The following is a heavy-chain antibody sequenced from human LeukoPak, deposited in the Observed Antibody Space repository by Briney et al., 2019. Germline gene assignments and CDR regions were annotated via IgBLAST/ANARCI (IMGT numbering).Heavy chain of an antibody. CDR2: ITSSSSYI. D-gene: IGHD2-15*01. Sequence: EGSLRLSCAVSGLTFNTYAMTWVRQAPGKGLEWVSSITSSSSYIYYADSVKGRFSISRDNAKNSLYLQMNTLRAEDTAVYYCTIVVVVAATLDVWGKGTTVTISS. J-gene: IGHJ6*04. CDR1: GLTFNTYA. CDR3: TIVVVVAATLDV. V-gene: IGHV3-21*04.